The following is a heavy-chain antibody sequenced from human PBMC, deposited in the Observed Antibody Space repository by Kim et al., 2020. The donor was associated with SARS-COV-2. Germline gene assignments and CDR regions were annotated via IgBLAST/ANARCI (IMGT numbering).Heavy chain of an antibody. CDR1: GFTVSSNY. J-gene: IGHJ5*02. D-gene: IGHD6-13*01. Sequence: GGSLRLSCAASGFTVSSNYMSWVRQAPGKGLEWVSVIYSGGSTYYADSVKGRFTISRDNSKNTLYLQMNSLRAEDTAVYYCASPYNSSWQGNHWGQGTLVTVSS. CDR3: ASPYNSSWQGNH. CDR2: IYSGGST. V-gene: IGHV3-53*01.